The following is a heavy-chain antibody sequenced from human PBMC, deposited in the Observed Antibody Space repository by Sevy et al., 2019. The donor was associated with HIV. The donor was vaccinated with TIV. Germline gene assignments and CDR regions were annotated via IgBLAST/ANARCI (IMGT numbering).Heavy chain of an antibody. V-gene: IGHV4-4*07. CDR3: GRGRRAVAGTYYYYMDV. CDR2: SYTSGST. J-gene: IGHJ6*03. Sequence: SETLSLTCTVSGGSISSYYWSWIRQPAGKGLEWIGRSYTSGSTNYNPSLKSRVTMSVDKSKNQFSLKLSSVTAADTAVYYWGRGRRAVAGTYYYYMDVWGKGTTVTVSS. D-gene: IGHD6-19*01. CDR1: GGSISSYY.